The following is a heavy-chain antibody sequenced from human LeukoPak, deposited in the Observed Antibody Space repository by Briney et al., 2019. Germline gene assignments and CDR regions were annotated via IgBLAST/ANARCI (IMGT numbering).Heavy chain of an antibody. J-gene: IGHJ4*02. CDR1: GGSISSSSYY. CDR3: ARQHGSYDSSGYRFDY. V-gene: IGHV4-39*01. Sequence: SETLSLTCTVSGGSISSSSYYWGWIRQPPGKGLEWIGSIYYSGSTYYNPSLKSRVTISVDTSKNQISLKLSSVTAADTAVYYCARQHGSYDSSGYRFDYWGQGTLVTVSS. D-gene: IGHD3-22*01. CDR2: IYYSGST.